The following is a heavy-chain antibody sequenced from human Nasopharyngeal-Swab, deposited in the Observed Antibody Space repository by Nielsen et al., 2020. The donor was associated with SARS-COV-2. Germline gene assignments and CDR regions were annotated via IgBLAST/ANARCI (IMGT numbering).Heavy chain of an antibody. CDR1: GFSVSYNY. D-gene: IGHD6-13*01. Sequence: GASLKISCEVSGFSVSYNYMSWVRQAPGTGLEWVAVIYSRGETHYTDSVRGRFTISRDNSKNMVNLQLNSLRAEDTAVYYCARMDFIASRDYWGQGTLVTVSS. V-gene: IGHV3-53*01. J-gene: IGHJ4*02. CDR3: ARMDFIASRDY. CDR2: IYSRGET.